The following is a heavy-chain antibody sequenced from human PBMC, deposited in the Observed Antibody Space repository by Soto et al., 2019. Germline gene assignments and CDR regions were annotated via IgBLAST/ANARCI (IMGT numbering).Heavy chain of an antibody. Sequence: GGSLRLSCAASGFTFSSYWMSWVRQAPGKGLEWVANIKQDGSEKYYVDSVKGRFTISRDNAKNSLYLQMNSLRAEDTAVYYCAVAARPFYFDYWGQGTLVTVSS. CDR3: AVAARPFYFDY. V-gene: IGHV3-7*01. CDR1: GFTFSSYW. D-gene: IGHD6-6*01. CDR2: IKQDGSEK. J-gene: IGHJ4*02.